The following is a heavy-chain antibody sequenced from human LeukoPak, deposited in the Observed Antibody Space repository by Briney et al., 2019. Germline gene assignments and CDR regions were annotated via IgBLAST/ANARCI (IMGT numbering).Heavy chain of an antibody. CDR3: AREGLVRGATDY. V-gene: IGHV4-30-4*08. Sequence: SQTLSLTCTVSGGSISSGDYYWSWIRQPPGKGLEWIGYIYYSGSTYYNPSLKSRFTISVDTSKNQFSLKLSSVTAADTAVYYCAREGLVRGATDYWGQGTLVTVSS. J-gene: IGHJ4*02. D-gene: IGHD2-2*01. CDR1: GGSISSGDYY. CDR2: IYYSGST.